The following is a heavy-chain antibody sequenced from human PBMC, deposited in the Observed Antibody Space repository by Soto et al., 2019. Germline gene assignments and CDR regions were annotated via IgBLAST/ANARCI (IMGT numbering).Heavy chain of an antibody. CDR2: ISAYNGNT. Sequence: ASVKVSCKASGYTFTSYGISWVRQAPGQGLEWMGWISAYNGNTNYAQKLQGRVTMTTDTSTSTAYMELRSLRSDDTAVYYCARGRYYDILTGYTYDGFDPWGQGTLVTVSS. V-gene: IGHV1-18*01. J-gene: IGHJ5*02. CDR3: ARGRYYDILTGYTYDGFDP. D-gene: IGHD3-9*01. CDR1: GYTFTSYG.